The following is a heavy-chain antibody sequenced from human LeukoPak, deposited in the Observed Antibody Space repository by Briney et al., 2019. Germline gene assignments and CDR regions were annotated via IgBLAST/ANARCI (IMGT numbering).Heavy chain of an antibody. V-gene: IGHV4-4*09. CDR2: IYSSGST. Sequence: SETLSLTCTVSGGSINDHYWSWIRQPPGEGLEGIGYIYSSGSTNYNPSLKSRVTISIDTSNSQFSLKLPSVTAADTGVYYCARQRCVVNTCYRVDQLYYMDVWGKGTTVTVSS. J-gene: IGHJ6*03. CDR1: GGSINDHY. CDR3: ARQRCVVNTCYRVDQLYYMDV. D-gene: IGHD2-15*01.